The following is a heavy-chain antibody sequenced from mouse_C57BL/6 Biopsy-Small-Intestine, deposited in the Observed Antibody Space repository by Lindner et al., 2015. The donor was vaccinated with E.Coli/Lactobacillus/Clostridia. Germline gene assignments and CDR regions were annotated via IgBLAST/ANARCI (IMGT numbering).Heavy chain of an antibody. D-gene: IGHD3-3*01. J-gene: IGHJ4*01. Sequence: VQLQESGGGLVKPGGSLKLSCAASGFTFSDYGMHWVRQAPEKGLEWVAYTSSASSSIYYSDTVKGRFTISRDNAKNTLFLQMTSLRSEDTAMYYCARGTLRDAMDCWGQGTSVTVSS. CDR1: GFTFSDYG. V-gene: IGHV5-17*01. CDR3: ARGTLRDAMDC. CDR2: TSSASSSI.